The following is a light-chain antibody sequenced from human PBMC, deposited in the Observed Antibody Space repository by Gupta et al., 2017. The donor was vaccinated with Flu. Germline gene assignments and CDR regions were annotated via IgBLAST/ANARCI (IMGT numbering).Light chain of an antibody. Sequence: QSVLTQPPSVSAAPGQKVTISCSGSSSNIGIHHVSWYRQVPGAAPKLLIYQNSKRPSGIPDRFSGARSGTSATLCITGLETGDEADYYCGAWDENVSIAILGTGTKVTVL. CDR2: QNS. V-gene: IGLV1-51*02. J-gene: IGLJ1*01. CDR3: GAWDENVSIAI. CDR1: SSNIGIHH.